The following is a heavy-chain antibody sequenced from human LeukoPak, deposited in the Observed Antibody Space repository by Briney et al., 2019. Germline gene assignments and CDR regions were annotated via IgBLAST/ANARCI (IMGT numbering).Heavy chain of an antibody. CDR1: GFTFSSYG. D-gene: IGHD4-17*01. J-gene: IGHJ5*02. V-gene: IGHV3-30*02. CDR3: AKSEATVTPHWFDP. CDR2: IRYDGSNK. Sequence: GGSLRLSCAASGFTFSSYGMHWVRPAPGKGLEWVAFIRYDGSNKYYADSVKGRFTISRDNSKNTLYLQMNSLRAEDTAVYYCAKSEATVTPHWFDPWGQGTLVTVSS.